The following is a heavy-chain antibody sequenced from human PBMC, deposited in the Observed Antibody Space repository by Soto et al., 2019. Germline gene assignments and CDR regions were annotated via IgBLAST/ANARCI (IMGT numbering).Heavy chain of an antibody. CDR2: IKLDGSEK. CDR3: VRDVTGGYRLGC. V-gene: IGHV3-7*05. CDR1: GFIFSNYW. D-gene: IGHD5-12*01. Sequence: EVQLVESGGGLVQPGGSLRLSCAASGFIFSNYWMYWVRQAPGKGLEWVANIKLDGSEKYYVESVKGRFTISRDNARNSLYLQMNSLRAEDTAVYYCVRDVTGGYRLGCWGQGTLVTVSS. J-gene: IGHJ4*02.